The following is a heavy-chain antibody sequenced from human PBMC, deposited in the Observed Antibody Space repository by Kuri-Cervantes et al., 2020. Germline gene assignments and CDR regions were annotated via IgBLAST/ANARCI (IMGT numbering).Heavy chain of an antibody. J-gene: IGHJ5*02. Sequence: GESLKISCVASGFTFSSYAMGWVRQAPGKGLEWVSVINGRGLITYYADSVKGRLTISRDNSKNTLYLQMNSLRAGDTAVYYCVKGVNDYSDYQKWFDPWGQGTLVTVSS. CDR3: VKGVNDYSDYQKWFDP. CDR2: INGRGLIT. V-gene: IGHV3-23*01. CDR1: GFTFSSYA. D-gene: IGHD4-17*01.